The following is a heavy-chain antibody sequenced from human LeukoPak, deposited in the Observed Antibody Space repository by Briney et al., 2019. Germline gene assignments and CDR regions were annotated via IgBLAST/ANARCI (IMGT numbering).Heavy chain of an antibody. V-gene: IGHV1-69*05. D-gene: IGHD6-13*01. Sequence: ASVKVSCKASGGTFSSYAISWVRQAPGQGLEWMGGSIPIFGTANYAQKFQGRVAITTDESTSTAYMELSSLRSEDTAVYYCAREVRVAAAEFVPLDYYYYMDVWGKGTTVTVCS. CDR2: SIPIFGTA. CDR1: GGTFSSYA. CDR3: AREVRVAAAEFVPLDYYYYMDV. J-gene: IGHJ6*03.